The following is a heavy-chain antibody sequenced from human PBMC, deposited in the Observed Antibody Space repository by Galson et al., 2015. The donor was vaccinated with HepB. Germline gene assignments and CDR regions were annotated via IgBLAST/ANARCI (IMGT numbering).Heavy chain of an antibody. D-gene: IGHD2-15*01. CDR3: ARRRGDCSGGNCYSTDY. CDR1: GYTFNSYD. Sequence: KVSCKASGYTFNSYDVNWVRQTTGQGLEWMGWMNPNSGNTGYAEKFQGRVTMTRNTSISTAYMELSSLRSEDTAVYYCARRRGDCSGGNCYSTDYWGQGTLVTVSS. CDR2: MNPNSGNT. V-gene: IGHV1-8*01. J-gene: IGHJ4*02.